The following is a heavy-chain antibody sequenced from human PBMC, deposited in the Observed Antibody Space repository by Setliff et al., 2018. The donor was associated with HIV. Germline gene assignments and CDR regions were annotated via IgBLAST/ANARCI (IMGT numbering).Heavy chain of an antibody. CDR1: GYSLTDLS. CDR2: FDPEDGET. Sequence: ASVKVSCKVSGYSLTDLSIHWVRQAPGKGLEWMGGFDPEDGETGYAQKLQGRVTMTEDTSTDTAYMELSSLRSEDTAMYYWATIRAYYYNSSGQEYFQYWGHGTLVTVSS. V-gene: IGHV1-24*01. CDR3: ATIRAYYYNSSGQEYFQY. D-gene: IGHD3-22*01. J-gene: IGHJ1*01.